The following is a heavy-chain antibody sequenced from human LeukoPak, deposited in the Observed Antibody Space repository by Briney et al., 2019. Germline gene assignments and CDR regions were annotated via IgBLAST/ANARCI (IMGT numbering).Heavy chain of an antibody. D-gene: IGHD3-22*01. CDR1: GGSISTYY. CDR3: ARVWGVTDFYGSRGAFDI. V-gene: IGHV4-59*01. CDR2: IYYSGST. Sequence: SETLSLTCTVSGGSISTYYWSWIRQPPGKGLEWIGYIYYSGSTNYNPSLKSRVSISVDTSKNQFSLKLNSVTAADTAVYYCARVWGVTDFYGSRGAFDIWGQGTMVTVSS. J-gene: IGHJ3*02.